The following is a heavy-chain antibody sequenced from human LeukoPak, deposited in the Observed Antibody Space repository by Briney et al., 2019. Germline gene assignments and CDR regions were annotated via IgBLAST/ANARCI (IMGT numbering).Heavy chain of an antibody. D-gene: IGHD4-17*01. V-gene: IGHV4-34*01. CDR2: INHSGST. Sequence: SETLSHTCAVYGGSFSGYYWSWIRQPPGKGLEWIGEINHSGSTNYNPSLKSRVTISVDTSKNQFSLKLSSVTAADTAVYYCARGGPYGDYVGYWGQGTLVTVSS. CDR1: GGSFSGYY. J-gene: IGHJ4*02. CDR3: ARGGPYGDYVGY.